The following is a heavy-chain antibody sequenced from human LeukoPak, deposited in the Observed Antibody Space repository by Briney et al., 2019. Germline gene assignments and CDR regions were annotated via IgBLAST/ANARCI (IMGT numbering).Heavy chain of an antibody. J-gene: IGHJ4*02. V-gene: IGHV3-74*01. D-gene: IGHD1-26*01. CDR3: ARDLGGSPGR. CDR2: INGDGSST. CDR1: GFTFSSYW. Sequence: GGSLRLSCAASGFTFSSYWMHWVRQAPGKGLVWVSRINGDGSSTSYADSVKGRFTISRDNAKNTLYLQMNSLRAEDTAVYYCARDLGGSPGRWGQGTLVTVSS.